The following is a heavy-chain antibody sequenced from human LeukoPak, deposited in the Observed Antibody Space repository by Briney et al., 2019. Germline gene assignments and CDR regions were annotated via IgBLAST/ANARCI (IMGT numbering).Heavy chain of an antibody. CDR2: IIPVLGIA. CDR3: ARKREMAAFGMDV. Sequence: ASVKVSCKASGGTFSSYAISWVRQAPGQGLEWMGRIIPVLGIANYAQKFQGRVTITADKSTSTAYMELSSLRSEDTAVYYCARKREMAAFGMDVWGQGTTVTVSS. J-gene: IGHJ6*02. D-gene: IGHD5-24*01. V-gene: IGHV1-69*04. CDR1: GGTFSSYA.